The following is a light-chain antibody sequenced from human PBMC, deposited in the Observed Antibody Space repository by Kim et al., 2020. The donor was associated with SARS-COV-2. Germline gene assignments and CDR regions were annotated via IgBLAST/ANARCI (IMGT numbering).Light chain of an antibody. CDR2: EVS. CDR3: SSYAGSDNVV. J-gene: IGLJ2*01. Sequence: GQSVTLSCTGTSSDVGGYKYVSWYQQHPGKAPKLMIYEVSKRPSGVPDRFSGSKSGNTASLTVSGLQADDEADYYCSSYAGSDNVVFGGGTQLTVL. V-gene: IGLV2-8*01. CDR1: SSDVGGYKY.